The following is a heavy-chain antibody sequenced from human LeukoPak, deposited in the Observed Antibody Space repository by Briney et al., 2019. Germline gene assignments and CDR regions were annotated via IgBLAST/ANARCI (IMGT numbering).Heavy chain of an antibody. Sequence: GRSPRLSCAASGFTFSSYAMHWVRQAPGKGLEWVAVISYDGSNKYYADSVKGRFTISRDNSKNTLYLQMNSLRAEDTAVYYCARERRYCSSTSCYMGGYYYYGMDVWGQGTTVTVSS. CDR2: ISYDGSNK. J-gene: IGHJ6*02. CDR3: ARERRYCSSTSCYMGGYYYYGMDV. V-gene: IGHV3-30-3*01. D-gene: IGHD2-2*02. CDR1: GFTFSSYA.